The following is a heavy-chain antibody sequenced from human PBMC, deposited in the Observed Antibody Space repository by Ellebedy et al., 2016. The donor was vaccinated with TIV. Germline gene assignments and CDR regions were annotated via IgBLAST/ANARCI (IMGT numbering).Heavy chain of an antibody. CDR3: ARGVYYYDSRIGMDV. CDR1: GGSFSGYY. D-gene: IGHD3-22*01. Sequence: SETLSLTXAVYGGSFSGYYWSWIRQPPGKGLEWIGYIYYSGSTNYNPSLKSRVTISVDTSKNQFSLKLSSVTAADTAVYYCARGVYYYDSRIGMDVWGQGTTVTVSS. V-gene: IGHV4-59*12. J-gene: IGHJ6*02. CDR2: IYYSGST.